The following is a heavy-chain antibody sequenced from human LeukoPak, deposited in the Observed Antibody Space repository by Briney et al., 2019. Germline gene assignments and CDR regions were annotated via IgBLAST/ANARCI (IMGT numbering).Heavy chain of an antibody. Sequence: PSENLSLNCTVSSGSISSSSYYWRWIRQPPGKGLEWIGSIYYSGSTYYNPSLNSRVTISVDTSTNQLSLQLSSVTAADTVVYYCARHILGFGVVSTQRYFYYWGQGALVTVSS. CDR3: ARHILGFGVVSTQRYFYY. V-gene: IGHV4-39*01. CDR2: IYYSGST. D-gene: IGHD3-3*01. CDR1: SGSISSSSYY. J-gene: IGHJ4*02.